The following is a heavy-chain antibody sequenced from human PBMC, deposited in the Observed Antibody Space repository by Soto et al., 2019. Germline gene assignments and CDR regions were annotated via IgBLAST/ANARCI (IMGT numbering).Heavy chain of an antibody. J-gene: IGHJ5*02. V-gene: IGHV4-39*01. CDR2: IYYSGST. D-gene: IGHD3-10*01. CDR1: GGSISSSSYY. Sequence: PSETLSLTCTVSGGSISSSSYYWGWIRQPPGKGLEWIGSIYYSGSTYYNPSLKSRVTISVDTSKNQFSLKLSSVTAADTAVYYCATVSWYYGSGSYYNFHWFDPWGQGTLVTVSS. CDR3: ATVSWYYGSGSYYNFHWFDP.